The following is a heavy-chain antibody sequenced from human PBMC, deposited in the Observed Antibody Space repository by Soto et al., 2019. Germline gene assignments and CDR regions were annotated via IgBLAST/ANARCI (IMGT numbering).Heavy chain of an antibody. D-gene: IGHD3-3*01. CDR3: ARENFGVVISYYYYYVMDF. CDR1: GGTFSSYA. CDR2: IIPIFGTA. V-gene: IGHV1-69*06. J-gene: IGHJ6*02. Sequence: SVKVSCKASGGTFSSYAISWVRQAPGQGLEWMGGIIPIFGTANYAQKFQGRVTITADKSTSTAYMELSSLRSEDTAVYYCARENFGVVISYYYYYVMDFWGQGSTVTVSS.